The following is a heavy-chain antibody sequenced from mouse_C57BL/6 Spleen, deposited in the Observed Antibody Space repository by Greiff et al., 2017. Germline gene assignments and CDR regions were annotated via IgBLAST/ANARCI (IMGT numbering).Heavy chain of an antibody. D-gene: IGHD2-4*01. CDR3: ARFDYDVSYYAMDY. CDR1: GYTFTSYW. V-gene: IGHV1-64*01. CDR2: IHPNSGST. J-gene: IGHJ4*01. Sequence: QVQLKQPGAELVKPGASVKLSCKASGYTFTSYWMHWVKQRPGQGLEWIGMIHPNSGSTNYNEKFKSKATLTVDKSSSTAYMQLSSLTSEDSAVYYCARFDYDVSYYAMDYWGQGTSVTVSA.